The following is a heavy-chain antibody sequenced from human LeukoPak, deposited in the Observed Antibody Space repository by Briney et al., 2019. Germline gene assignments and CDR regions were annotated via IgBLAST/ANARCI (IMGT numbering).Heavy chain of an antibody. CDR2: VSANGVST. CDR1: GFTFGNYP. Sequence: GGSLRLSCAASGFTFGNYPFSWVRRVPGKGLEWVSVVSANGVSTLYANSVKGRFTISRDNFVNTLYLQMSSLRAEDTAVYYCAKDRGYTTGRDFDFWGQGALVTVSS. J-gene: IGHJ4*02. D-gene: IGHD3-10*01. CDR3: AKDRGYTTGRDFDF. V-gene: IGHV3-23*01.